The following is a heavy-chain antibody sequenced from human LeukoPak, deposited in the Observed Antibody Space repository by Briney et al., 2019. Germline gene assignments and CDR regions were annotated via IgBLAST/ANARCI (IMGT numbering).Heavy chain of an antibody. CDR3: ARDAAVAAAGTDNDY. CDR1: GGTFSSYA. J-gene: IGHJ4*02. CDR2: IIPILGIA. D-gene: IGHD6-13*01. Sequence: ASVKVSCKASGGTFSSYAISWVRQAPGQGLEWMGRIIPILGIANYAQKFQGRVTITADKSTSTAYMELSSLRSEDTAVYYCARDAAVAAAGTDNDYWGQGTLVTVSS. V-gene: IGHV1-69*04.